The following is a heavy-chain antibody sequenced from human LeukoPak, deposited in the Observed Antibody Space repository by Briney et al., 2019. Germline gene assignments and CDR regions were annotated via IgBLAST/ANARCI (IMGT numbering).Heavy chain of an antibody. J-gene: IGHJ4*02. Sequence: GGPLRLSCAASGFTFSSYGMHWVRQAPGKGLEWVAFIRYDGSNKYYADSVKGRFTISRDNSKNTLYLQMNSLRAEDTAVYYCAKDLEYQLLYQGYFDYWGQGTLVTVSS. CDR1: GFTFSSYG. CDR2: IRYDGSNK. V-gene: IGHV3-30*02. CDR3: AKDLEYQLLYQGYFDY. D-gene: IGHD2-2*02.